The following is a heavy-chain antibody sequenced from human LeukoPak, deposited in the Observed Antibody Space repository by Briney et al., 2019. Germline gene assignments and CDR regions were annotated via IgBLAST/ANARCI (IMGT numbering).Heavy chain of an antibody. CDR3: AREMEHYYYMDV. CDR2: INPNSGGT. CDR1: GYTFTGYY. V-gene: IGHV1-2*02. Sequence: GASVKVSCKASGYTFTGYYMHWVRQAPGQGLEWMGWINPNSGGTNYAQKFQGRVTMTRDTSISTAYMELSRLRSDDAAVYYCAREMEHYYYMDVWGKGTTVTVSS. D-gene: IGHD1-26*01. J-gene: IGHJ6*03.